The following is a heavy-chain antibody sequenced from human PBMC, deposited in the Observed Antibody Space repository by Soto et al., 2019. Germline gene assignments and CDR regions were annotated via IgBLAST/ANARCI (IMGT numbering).Heavy chain of an antibody. J-gene: IGHJ4*02. CDR2: ISSNGGST. CDR3: VKDDEKDTMVRGVRRFDY. D-gene: IGHD3-10*01. V-gene: IGHV3-64D*06. CDR1: GFTFSSYA. Sequence: GGSLRLSCSASGFTFSSYAMHWVRQAPGKGLEYVSAISSNGGSTYYADSVKGRFTISRDNSKNTLYLQMSSLRAEDTAVYYCVKDDEKDTMVRGVRRFDYWGQGTLVTVSS.